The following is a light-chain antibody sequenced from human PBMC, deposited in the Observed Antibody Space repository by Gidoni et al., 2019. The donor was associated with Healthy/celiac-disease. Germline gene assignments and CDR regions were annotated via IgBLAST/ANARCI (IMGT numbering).Light chain of an antibody. CDR2: GAS. CDR1: QSCSSSY. Sequence: ELVLTQSPGTLSLSPGERATLSCRASQSCSSSYLAWYQQKPGQAPRLLIYGASSRATGIPDRFSGSGSGTDFTLTISRLEPEDFAVYYCQQYGSSPPYTFXQXTKLEIK. V-gene: IGKV3-20*01. CDR3: QQYGSSPPYT. J-gene: IGKJ2*01.